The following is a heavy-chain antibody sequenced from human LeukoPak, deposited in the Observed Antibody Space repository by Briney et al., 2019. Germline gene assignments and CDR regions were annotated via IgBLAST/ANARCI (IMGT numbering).Heavy chain of an antibody. Sequence: ASVKVSCKASGYTFSSYDISWVRQAPGQGLEWMGWISAYNGNTNYAQKLQGRVTMTTDTSTSTAYLELRSLRSDDTAVYYCARRSTLYSSGRFYFDYWGQGTLVTVSS. J-gene: IGHJ4*02. CDR1: GYTFSSYD. CDR2: ISAYNGNT. D-gene: IGHD6-19*01. V-gene: IGHV1-18*01. CDR3: ARRSTLYSSGRFYFDY.